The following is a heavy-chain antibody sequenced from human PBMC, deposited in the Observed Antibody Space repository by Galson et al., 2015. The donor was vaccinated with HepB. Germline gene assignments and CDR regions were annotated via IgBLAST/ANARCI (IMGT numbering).Heavy chain of an antibody. J-gene: IGHJ6*02. CDR2: ISYDGSNK. CDR1: GFTFSSYA. V-gene: IGHV3-30*04. CDR3: ARDKDTSRSWVDGLIYYGLAV. Sequence: SLRLSCAASGFTFSSYAFHWVRQAPGKGLEWVAVISYDGSNKTYADSVKGRFTISRDESRNTLHLQMNSQRAEDTAIYYCARDKDTSRSWVDGLIYYGLAVWGQGTTVTVSS. D-gene: IGHD2-15*01.